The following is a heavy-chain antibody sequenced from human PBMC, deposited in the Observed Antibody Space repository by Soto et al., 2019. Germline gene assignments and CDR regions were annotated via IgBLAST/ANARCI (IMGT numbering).Heavy chain of an antibody. V-gene: IGHV1-46*01. CDR3: AREDSSSWYRYYYYYGMDV. CDR2: INPSGGST. CDR1: GYTFTSYY. D-gene: IGHD6-13*01. Sequence: ASVKVSCKASGYTFTSYYMHWVRQAPGQGLEWMGIINPSGGSTSYAQKFQGRVTMTRDTSTSTVYMELSSLRSEDTAVYYCAREDSSSWYRYYYYYGMDVWGQGTTVTVSS. J-gene: IGHJ6*02.